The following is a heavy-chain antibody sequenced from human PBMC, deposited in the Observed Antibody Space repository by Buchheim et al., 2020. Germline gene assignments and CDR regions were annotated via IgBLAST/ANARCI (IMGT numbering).Heavy chain of an antibody. CDR3: ATWAFYHGVDV. CDR2: IRSGSTAM. CDR1: GFNFGAYA. D-gene: IGHD7-27*01. J-gene: IGHJ6*02. V-gene: IGHV3-48*02. Sequence: EVQMVDSGGGLVQPGGSLRLSCAASGFNFGAYAMNWFRQAPGRGLEWLSHIRSGSTAMYYTDSVWGRFTISRDDAKNSLYLQMDSLRDDDTAVYFCATWAFYHGVDVWGQGT.